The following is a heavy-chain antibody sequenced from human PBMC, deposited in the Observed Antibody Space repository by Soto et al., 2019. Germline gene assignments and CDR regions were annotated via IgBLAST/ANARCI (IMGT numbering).Heavy chain of an antibody. CDR3: AKDGGPLDY. V-gene: IGHV3-30*18. Sequence: XVSLRLSCAASGFTFSSYGMHWVRQAPGKGLEWVAVISYDGSNKYYADSVKGRFTISRDNSKNSLYLQMNSLRAEDTAVYYCAKDGGPLDYWGQGTLVTVSS. J-gene: IGHJ4*02. CDR2: ISYDGSNK. CDR1: GFTFSSYG. D-gene: IGHD3-16*01.